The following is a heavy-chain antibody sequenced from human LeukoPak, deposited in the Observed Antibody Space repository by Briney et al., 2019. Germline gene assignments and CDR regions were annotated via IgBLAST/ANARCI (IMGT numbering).Heavy chain of an antibody. CDR1: GFIFSTYW. Sequence: PGGSLRLSCAASGFIFSTYWMHWVRQAPGKGLVWVSSIHESGGFIYYADSVKGRFTISRDNAEKSLYLQMDSLRAEDTAVYYCASSSDAFDIWGQGTMVTVS. D-gene: IGHD6-6*01. J-gene: IGHJ3*02. V-gene: IGHV3-21*01. CDR2: IHESGGFI. CDR3: ASSSDAFDI.